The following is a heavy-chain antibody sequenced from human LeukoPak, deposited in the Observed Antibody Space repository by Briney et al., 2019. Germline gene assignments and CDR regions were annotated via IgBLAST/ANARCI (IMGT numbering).Heavy chain of an antibody. D-gene: IGHD1-26*01. CDR1: GFTVSSNS. V-gene: IGHV3-53*01. CDR3: ARAGVGATPKGAFDY. J-gene: IGHJ4*02. Sequence: GGSLRLSCTVSGFTVSSNSMSWVRQAPGKGLEWVSFIYSDNTHYSDSVKGRFTISRDNSKNTLYLQMNSLRPEDTAVYYCARAGVGATPKGAFDYWGQGTLVTVSS. CDR2: IYSDNT.